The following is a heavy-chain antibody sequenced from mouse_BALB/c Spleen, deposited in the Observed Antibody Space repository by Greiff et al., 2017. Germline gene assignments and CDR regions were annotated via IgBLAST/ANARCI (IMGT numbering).Heavy chain of an antibody. Sequence: QVQLQQSGAELVKPGASVKLSCKASGYTFTSYWMHWVKQRPGQGLEWIGEINPSNGRTNYNEKFKSKATLTVDKSSSTAYMQLSSLTSEDSAVYYCARGYYVPSWFAYWGQGTLVTVSA. V-gene: IGHV1S81*02. J-gene: IGHJ3*01. D-gene: IGHD2-3*01. CDR2: INPSNGRT. CDR1: GYTFTSYW. CDR3: ARGYYVPSWFAY.